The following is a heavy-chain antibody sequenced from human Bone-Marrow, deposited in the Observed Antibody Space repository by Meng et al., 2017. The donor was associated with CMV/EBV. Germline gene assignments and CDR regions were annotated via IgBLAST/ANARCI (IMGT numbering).Heavy chain of an antibody. CDR3: GRDIVGHTVDY. V-gene: IGHV3-74*03. D-gene: IGHD1-26*01. Sequence: LPLTCAASGFTFSSYWMHWVRQAPGKGLVWVSRIDSDGTVTTYGDSVEGRFTVSRDNAQNTMYLQMSSLRAEDTPVYFCGRDIVGHTVDYWGQGTLVTVSS. CDR1: GFTFSSYW. J-gene: IGHJ4*02. CDR2: IDSDGTVT.